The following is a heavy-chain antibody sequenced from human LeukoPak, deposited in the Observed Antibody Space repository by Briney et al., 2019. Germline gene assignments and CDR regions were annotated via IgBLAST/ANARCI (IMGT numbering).Heavy chain of an antibody. D-gene: IGHD2-2*02. J-gene: IGHJ4*02. CDR2: ISAYNGNT. V-gene: IGHV1-18*01. CDR3: ARSFPHVVVVPAAIPLDY. Sequence: ASVKVSCKASGYTFTSYGISWVRQAPGQGLEWMVWISAYNGNTNYAQKLQGRVTMTTDTSTSTADMELRSLRSDDTVVYYCARSFPHVVVVPAAIPLDYWGQGTLVTVSS. CDR1: GYTFTSYG.